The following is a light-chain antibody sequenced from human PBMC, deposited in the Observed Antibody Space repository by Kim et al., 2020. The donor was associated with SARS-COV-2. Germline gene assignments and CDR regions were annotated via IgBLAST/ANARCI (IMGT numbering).Light chain of an antibody. Sequence: DIQMTQSPSSLSASVGDRVTITCRASQSISAYLNWYQQKPGKAPKLLIYAASSLPSGVPSRFSGSGSGTDFTLTINSLQPEDFATYYCQHSYTTPYTFGQGTKLEI. CDR1: QSISAY. CDR2: AAS. J-gene: IGKJ2*01. CDR3: QHSYTTPYT. V-gene: IGKV1-39*01.